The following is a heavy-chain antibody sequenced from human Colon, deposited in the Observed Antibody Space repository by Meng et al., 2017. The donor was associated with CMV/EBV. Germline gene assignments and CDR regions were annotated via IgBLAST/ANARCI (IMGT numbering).Heavy chain of an antibody. V-gene: IGHV3-15*05. CDR2: SRSKSEKWRI. J-gene: IGHJ4*02. CDR3: APDVPQPLAQIDY. Sequence: GGSLKISCAVSGFTFTDAWINWVRQTPGKGLEWVGRSRSKSEKWRIEYAVPVRDRFIISRDNSRSMVFLQMYSLTTEDTGVYYCAPDVPQPLAQIDYWGPGTLVTVSS. CDR1: GFTFTDAW. D-gene: IGHD2-21*01.